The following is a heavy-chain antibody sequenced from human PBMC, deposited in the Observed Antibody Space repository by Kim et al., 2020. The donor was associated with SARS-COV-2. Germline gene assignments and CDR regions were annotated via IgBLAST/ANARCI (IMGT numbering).Heavy chain of an antibody. CDR1: GGSVSSGSYY. Sequence: SETLSLTCTVSGGSVSSGSYYWSWIRQPPGKGLEWIGYIYYSGSTNYNPSLKSRVTISVDTSKNQFSLKLSSVTAADTAVYYCARDRAPTGNYYYYYGMDVWGQGTTVTVSS. CDR2: IYYSGST. CDR3: ARDRAPTGNYYYYYGMDV. J-gene: IGHJ6*02. V-gene: IGHV4-61*01.